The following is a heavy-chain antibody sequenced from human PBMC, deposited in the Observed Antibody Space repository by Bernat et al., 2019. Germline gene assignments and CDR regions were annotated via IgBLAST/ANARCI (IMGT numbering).Heavy chain of an antibody. D-gene: IGHD3-22*01. CDR2: IYYSGRT. CDR3: ARHEGSYYDRSGAFDY. Sequence: QLQLQESGPGLVKPSETLSLTCTVSGGSISSSSYYWGWIRQPPGKGLGWIGSIYYSGRTYYNPSRKSRVSIPVDTSKNQFSLKLSSVPAADTAVYYCARHEGSYYDRSGAFDYWGQGTLVTVSS. J-gene: IGHJ4*02. CDR1: GGSISSSSYY. V-gene: IGHV4-39*01.